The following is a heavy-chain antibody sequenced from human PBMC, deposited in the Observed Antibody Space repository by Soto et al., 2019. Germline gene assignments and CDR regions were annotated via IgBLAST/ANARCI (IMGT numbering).Heavy chain of an antibody. Sequence: QVQLVQSGAEVKKPGSSVKVSCKASGGTFSSYTISWVRQAPGQGLEWRGRIIPILGIANYAPKFQGRVTITADKSPSTGYMALSSLRSEDTAVYYCARFRGSYGMDVWGQGTTVTVSS. CDR3: ARFRGSYGMDV. V-gene: IGHV1-69*02. CDR1: GGTFSSYT. J-gene: IGHJ6*02. D-gene: IGHD3-10*01. CDR2: IIPILGIA.